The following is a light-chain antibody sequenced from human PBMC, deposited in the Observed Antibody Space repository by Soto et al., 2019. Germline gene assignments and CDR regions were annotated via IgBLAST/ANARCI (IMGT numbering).Light chain of an antibody. CDR1: KNDIGVYDF. CDR3: KSYAGSNTYV. V-gene: IGLV2-8*01. Sequence: QSVLTQPPSASGSPGQSVIISCTGTKNDIGVYDFVSWYQHHPGKAPRLIIYEVVQRPSGVPDRFSGSKSGNTASLTVSGLQAADEADYFCKSYAGSNTYVFGSGTK. CDR2: EVV. J-gene: IGLJ1*01.